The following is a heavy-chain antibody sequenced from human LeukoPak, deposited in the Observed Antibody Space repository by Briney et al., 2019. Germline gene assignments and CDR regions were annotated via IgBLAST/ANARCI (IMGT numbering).Heavy chain of an antibody. Sequence: PGGSLRLSCAASGFTFSSYEMNWVRQAPGKGLEWVSYISSSGSTIYYADSVKGRFTISRDSAKNSLYLQMNSLRAEDTAVYYCARDKGGSYILDYWGQGTLVTVSS. CDR2: ISSSGSTI. D-gene: IGHD1-26*01. J-gene: IGHJ4*02. CDR3: ARDKGGSYILDY. V-gene: IGHV3-48*03. CDR1: GFTFSSYE.